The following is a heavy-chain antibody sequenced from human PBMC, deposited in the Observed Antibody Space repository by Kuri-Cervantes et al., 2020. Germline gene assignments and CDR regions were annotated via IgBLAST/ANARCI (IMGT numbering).Heavy chain of an antibody. CDR2: ISSDGSST. CDR1: GFTFSSYW. J-gene: IGHJ6*02. CDR3: ARGNFYAMDV. V-gene: IGHV3-74*01. Sequence: GGSLRLSCAASGFTFSSYWMHWVHQAPGKGLVWVSRISSDGSSTRYADSVKGRFSISRDNATNTLYLHMNSLRAEDTAVYYCARGNFYAMDVWGQGTTVTVSS.